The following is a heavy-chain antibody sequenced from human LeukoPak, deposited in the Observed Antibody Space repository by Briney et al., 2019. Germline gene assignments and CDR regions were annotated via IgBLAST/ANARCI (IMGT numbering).Heavy chain of an antibody. J-gene: IGHJ5*02. CDR1: GGTFSIYA. CDR3: ARDQVVVAHNWFDP. CDR2: IIPILGIA. Sequence: SVEVSCKASGGTFSIYAISWVRQAPGQGLEWMGRIIPILGIANYAQKFQGRVTITADKSTSTAYMELSSLRSEDTAVYYCARDQVVVAHNWFDPWGQGTLVTVSS. D-gene: IGHD2-21*01. V-gene: IGHV1-69*04.